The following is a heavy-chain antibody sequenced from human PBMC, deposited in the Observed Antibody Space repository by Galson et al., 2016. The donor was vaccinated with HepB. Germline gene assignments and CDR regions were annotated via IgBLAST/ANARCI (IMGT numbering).Heavy chain of an antibody. CDR1: GFSLSDFA. J-gene: IGHJ4*02. CDR3: VRVETCSDGSCNSYFFDH. D-gene: IGHD2-15*01. CDR2: INDVSSHI. Sequence: SLRLSCAASGFSLSDFAMNWVRQAPGKGLEWVSSINDVSSHIYYADSVRGRFTVSRDNARNSLYLQMDSLRAEDAAVYYCVRVETCSDGSCNSYFFDHWGRGTLVTVSS. V-gene: IGHV3-21*01.